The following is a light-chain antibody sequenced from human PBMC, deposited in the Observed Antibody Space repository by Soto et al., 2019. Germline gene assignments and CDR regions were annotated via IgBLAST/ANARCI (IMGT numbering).Light chain of an antibody. CDR1: QSVSSN. CDR2: GAS. CDR3: QQYNNWPPPT. V-gene: IGKV3-15*01. J-gene: IGKJ4*01. Sequence: EIVMTQSPATLSVSPGERATLSCRASQSVSSNLAWYQQKPGQAPRPLIYGASTRATGIPARFSGSGSGTAFTLTISSLQSEDFAVYYCQQYNNWPPPTFGGGTKVEIK.